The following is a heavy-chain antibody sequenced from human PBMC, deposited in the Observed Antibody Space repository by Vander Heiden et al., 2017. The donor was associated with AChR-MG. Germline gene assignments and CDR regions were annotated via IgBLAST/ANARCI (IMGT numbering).Heavy chain of an antibody. V-gene: IGHV3-11*01. CDR3: ARDFGLELPFDY. Sequence: QVQLVESGGGLVKPGGSLRLSCSASGFTFSDYYMSWIRQARGKVLEWVSYISSSGSTIYYADSVKGRFTSSRDNAKNSLYLQMNSLRAEDTAVYYCARDFGLELPFDYWGQGTLVTVSS. CDR1: GFTFSDYY. D-gene: IGHD1-7*01. CDR2: ISSSGSTI. J-gene: IGHJ4*02.